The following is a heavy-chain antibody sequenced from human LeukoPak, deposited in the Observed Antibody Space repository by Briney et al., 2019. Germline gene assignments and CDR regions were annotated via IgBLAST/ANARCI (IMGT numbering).Heavy chain of an antibody. J-gene: IGHJ4*02. D-gene: IGHD3-16*01. Sequence: PGGSLRLSCAASGFTFSNYAMSWVRQAPGKGLEWVAVISYDGSNKYYADSVKGRFTISRDNSKNTLYLQMNSLRAEDTAVYYCAKVFTRYYFDYWGQGTLVTVSS. CDR1: GFTFSNYA. CDR2: ISYDGSNK. CDR3: AKVFTRYYFDY. V-gene: IGHV3-30*18.